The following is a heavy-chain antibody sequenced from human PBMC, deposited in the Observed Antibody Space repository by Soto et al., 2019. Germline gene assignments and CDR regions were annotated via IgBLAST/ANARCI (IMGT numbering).Heavy chain of an antibody. D-gene: IGHD2-8*01. Sequence: NPSETLSLTCAVYGGSFSGYYWSWIRQPPGKGLEWIGEINHSGSTNYNPSLKSGVTISVDTSKNQFSLKLSSVTAADTAVYYCARGKVVGMVYYYYYGMDVWGQGTTVTVSS. J-gene: IGHJ6*02. CDR2: INHSGST. V-gene: IGHV4-34*01. CDR1: GGSFSGYY. CDR3: ARGKVVGMVYYYYYGMDV.